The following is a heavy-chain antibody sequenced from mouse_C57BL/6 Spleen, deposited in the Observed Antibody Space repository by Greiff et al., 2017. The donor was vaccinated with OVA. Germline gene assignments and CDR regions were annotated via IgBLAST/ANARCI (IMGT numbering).Heavy chain of an antibody. CDR2: ISNGGGST. Sequence: VQLKESGGGLVQPGGSLKLSCAASGFTFSDYYMYWVRQTPEKRLEWVAYISNGGGSTYYPDTVKGRFTISRDNAKNTLYLQMSRLKSEDTAMYDCARHAGYYYGSSYDFDYWGQGTTLTVSS. CDR1: GFTFSDYY. D-gene: IGHD1-1*01. V-gene: IGHV5-12*01. CDR3: ARHAGYYYGSSYDFDY. J-gene: IGHJ2*01.